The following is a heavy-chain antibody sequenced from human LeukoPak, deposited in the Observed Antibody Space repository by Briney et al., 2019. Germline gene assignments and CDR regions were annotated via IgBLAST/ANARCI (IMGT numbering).Heavy chain of an antibody. V-gene: IGHV3-23*01. D-gene: IGHD3-10*01. CDR3: AKAVDGSGSYYYYYYMDV. CDR2: ISGSGGST. CDR1: GFTFSSYA. J-gene: IGHJ6*03. Sequence: GGSLRLSCAASGFTFSSYAMSWVRQAPGKGLEWVSAISGSGGSTYYADSVKGRFTIARDNSKNTLYLQMNSLRAEDTAVYYCAKAVDGSGSYYYYYYMDVWGKGTTVTVSS.